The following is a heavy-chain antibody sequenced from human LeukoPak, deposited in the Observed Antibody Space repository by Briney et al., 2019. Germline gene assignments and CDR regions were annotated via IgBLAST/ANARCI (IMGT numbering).Heavy chain of an antibody. J-gene: IGHJ6*02. D-gene: IGHD4-11*01. Sequence: PGGSLRLSCAASGFTFSSHGMHWVRQAPGKGLEWVAVVSYDGRNKYYADSVKGRFTISRDNSKNTLYMQMNSLRAEDTAVYYCAKDYGYYSSYYYGMDVWGQGTTVTVSS. V-gene: IGHV3-30*18. CDR3: AKDYGYYSSYYYGMDV. CDR2: VSYDGRNK. CDR1: GFTFSSHG.